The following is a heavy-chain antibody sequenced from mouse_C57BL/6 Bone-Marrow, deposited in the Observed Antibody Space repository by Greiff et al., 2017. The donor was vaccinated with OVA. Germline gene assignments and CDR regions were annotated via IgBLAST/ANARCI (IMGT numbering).Heavy chain of an antibody. CDR1: GFSLTSYA. Sequence: VKLVESGPGLVAPSQSLSITCTVSGFSLTSYAISWVRQPPGKGLEWLGVIWTGGGTNYNSALKSRLSISKDNSKSQVFLKMNSLQTDDTARYYCASYYGSRGYYAMDYWGQGTSVTVSS. D-gene: IGHD1-1*01. J-gene: IGHJ4*01. CDR2: IWTGGGT. CDR3: ASYYGSRGYYAMDY. V-gene: IGHV2-9-1*01.